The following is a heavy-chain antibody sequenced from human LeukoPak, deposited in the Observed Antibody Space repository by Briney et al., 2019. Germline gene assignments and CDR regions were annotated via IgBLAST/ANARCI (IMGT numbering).Heavy chain of an antibody. Sequence: SVKVSCKASGGTFSSYAISWVRQAPGQGLEWLGGIIPIFGTTKYAQKVQGRVTMSTDESRTTAYMELRSLISEDSAVYYCARQGRTTIFGVAHPGGAFDIWGQGTMVTVST. V-gene: IGHV1-69*05. J-gene: IGHJ3*02. CDR2: IIPIFGTT. D-gene: IGHD3-3*01. CDR1: GGTFSSYA. CDR3: ARQGRTTIFGVAHPGGAFDI.